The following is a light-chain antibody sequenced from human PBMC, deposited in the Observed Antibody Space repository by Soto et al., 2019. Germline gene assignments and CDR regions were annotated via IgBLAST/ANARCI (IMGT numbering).Light chain of an antibody. CDR1: TGAVTSGYY. CDR2: STS. Sequence: QAVVTQEPSLTVSPGGTVTLTCASNTGAVTSGYYPNWFQQKAGQAPRVLIYSTSNKHSWTPARFSGSLLGGKAALTLSGVQPEDEAEYYCLLFYGDAWVFGGGTKLTVL. CDR3: LLFYGDAWV. V-gene: IGLV7-43*01. J-gene: IGLJ3*02.